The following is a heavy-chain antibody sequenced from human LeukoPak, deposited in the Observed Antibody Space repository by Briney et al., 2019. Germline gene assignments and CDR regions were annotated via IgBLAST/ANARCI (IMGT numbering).Heavy chain of an antibody. J-gene: IGHJ6*02. CDR1: GFTFSGSD. V-gene: IGHV3-73*01. CDR3: TTDVIRYYYYGMDV. CDR2: IRSKANNYAT. D-gene: IGHD3-10*01. Sequence: GGSLRLSCAASGFTFSGSDMHWVRQAAGKGLEWVGRIRSKANNYATAYAASVKGRFTISRDDSKNTAYLQMNSLKTEDTAVYYCTTDVIRYYYYGMDVWGQGTTVTVSS.